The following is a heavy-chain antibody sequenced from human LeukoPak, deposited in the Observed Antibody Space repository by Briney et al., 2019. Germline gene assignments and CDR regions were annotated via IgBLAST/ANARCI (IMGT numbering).Heavy chain of an antibody. CDR3: ARVEEWEPQPFDY. D-gene: IGHD1-26*01. CDR2: ISSYNGNT. V-gene: IGHV1-18*04. J-gene: IGHJ4*02. CDR1: VYTVTGYY. Sequence: ASLRVSCKASVYTVTGYYMHWVGQSPGQGLEWRGYISSYNGNTNYAQKLQGRVTMTTDTSTSTAYMELRSLRSDDTAVYYCARVEEWEPQPFDYWGQGTLVTVSS.